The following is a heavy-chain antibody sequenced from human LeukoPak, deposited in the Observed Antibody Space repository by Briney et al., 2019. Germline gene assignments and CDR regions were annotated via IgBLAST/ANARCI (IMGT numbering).Heavy chain of an antibody. CDR3: EGGVT. V-gene: IGHV3-7*01. CDR1: GFTFSNYW. CDR2: IKRDGSER. Sequence: GGSLRLTCTASGFTFSNYWMNWFRQAPGKGLEWVANIKRDGSERYYVDSVRGRFTISRDNAKNSLYLQMNNLRVEDTAVYYCEGGVTWGQGSMVTVSP. D-gene: IGHD5/OR15-5a*01. J-gene: IGHJ3*01.